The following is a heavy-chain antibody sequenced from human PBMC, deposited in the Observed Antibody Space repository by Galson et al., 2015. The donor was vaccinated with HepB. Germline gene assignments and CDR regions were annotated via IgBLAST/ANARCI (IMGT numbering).Heavy chain of an antibody. CDR3: VRDGSGSFFTPSWFDS. CDR1: GFTFSSST. D-gene: IGHD3-10*01. J-gene: IGHJ5*01. V-gene: IGHV3-21*01. Sequence: SLRLSCAASGFTFSSSTMNWVRQAPGKGLEWVSFISRTGTHIYYADSVKGRFTISRDNAENSLYLQMNSLRAEDTAVYYCVRDGSGSFFTPSWFDSWGQGTLVTVSS. CDR2: ISRTGTHI.